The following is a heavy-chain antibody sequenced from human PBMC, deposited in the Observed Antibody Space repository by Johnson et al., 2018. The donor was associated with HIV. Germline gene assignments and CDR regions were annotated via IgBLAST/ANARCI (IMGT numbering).Heavy chain of an antibody. CDR1: GFTFSSYA. CDR3: AKDLMYNWNDVGAFDI. Sequence: MQLVESGGGVVQPGRSLRLSCAASGFTFSSYAMHWVRQAPGKGLEWVAVISYDGSNKYYADSVKGRFTISRDNSKNTLYLQLNSLRAEDTAVYYCAKDLMYNWNDVGAFDIWGQGTMVTDSS. V-gene: IGHV3-30-3*01. CDR2: ISYDGSNK. J-gene: IGHJ3*02. D-gene: IGHD1-1*01.